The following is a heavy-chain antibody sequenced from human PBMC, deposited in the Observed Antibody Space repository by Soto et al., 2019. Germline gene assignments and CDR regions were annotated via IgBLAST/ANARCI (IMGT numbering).Heavy chain of an antibody. J-gene: IGHJ4*02. D-gene: IGHD5-18*01. CDR3: ARQKHNVDTVDFDY. V-gene: IGHV5-10-1*01. CDR2: IDPSDSYT. Sequence: PGESLKIACKGSGYSFTSYWISWVRQMPGKGLEWMGRIDPSDSYTNYSPSFQGHVTISADKSISTAYLQWSSLKASDTAMYYCARQKHNVDTVDFDYWGQGTLVTVSS. CDR1: GYSFTSYW.